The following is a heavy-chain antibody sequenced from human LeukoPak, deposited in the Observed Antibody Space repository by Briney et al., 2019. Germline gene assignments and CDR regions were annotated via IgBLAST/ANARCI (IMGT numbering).Heavy chain of an antibody. CDR2: INHSGST. V-gene: IGHV4-34*01. Sequence: PSETLSLTCAVYGGSFSGYYWSWIRQPPGKGLEWIGEINHSGSTNYNPSLKSRVTISVDTSKNQSSLKLSSVTAADTAVYYCARGVAPDYWGQGTLVTVSS. J-gene: IGHJ4*02. CDR1: GGSFSGYY. CDR3: ARGVAPDY. D-gene: IGHD5-12*01.